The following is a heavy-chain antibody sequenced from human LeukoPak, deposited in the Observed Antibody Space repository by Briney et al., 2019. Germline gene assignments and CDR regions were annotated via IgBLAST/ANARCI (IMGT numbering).Heavy chain of an antibody. CDR1: GYTFTSYG. CDR3: ARAMVRGVIGY. J-gene: IGHJ4*02. V-gene: IGHV1-18*01. Sequence: GASVKVSCKASGYTFTSYGIRWVRQAPGQGLEWMGWISAYNSNTNYAQKLQGRVTMTTDTSTSTAYMELRSLRSDDTAVYYCARAMVRGVIGYWGQGTLVTVSS. D-gene: IGHD3-10*01. CDR2: ISAYNSNT.